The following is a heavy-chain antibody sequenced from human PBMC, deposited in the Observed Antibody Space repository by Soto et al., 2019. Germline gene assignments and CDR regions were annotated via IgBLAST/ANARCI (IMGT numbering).Heavy chain of an antibody. Sequence: SETMSLTCAVSSGSIGRIDGLTCVRQYPGKGLEWLGDIHFSGSVYYNPSFKSRTTISVDTSKNQFSLHLRSVTAADTAVYFCAREDDGGDRDYYGLDVWGQGTTVTVS. CDR3: AREDDGGDRDYYGLDV. D-gene: IGHD3-16*01. V-gene: IGHV4-4*02. J-gene: IGHJ6*02. CDR1: SGSIGRIDG. CDR2: IHFSGSV.